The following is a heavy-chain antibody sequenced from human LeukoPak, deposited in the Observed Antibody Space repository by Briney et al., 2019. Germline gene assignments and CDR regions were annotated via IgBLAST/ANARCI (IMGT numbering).Heavy chain of an antibody. CDR3: ARDDYYDSSGLEHFDY. CDR1: GYTFTSYS. V-gene: IGHV1-18*01. D-gene: IGHD3-22*01. Sequence: ASVKVSCKASGYTFTSYSISWVRQVPGQGLEWMGWISAYNGNTNYAQKPQGRVTMTTDTSTSTAYMELRSLRSDDTAVYYCARDDYYDSSGLEHFDYWGQGTLVTVSS. J-gene: IGHJ4*02. CDR2: ISAYNGNT.